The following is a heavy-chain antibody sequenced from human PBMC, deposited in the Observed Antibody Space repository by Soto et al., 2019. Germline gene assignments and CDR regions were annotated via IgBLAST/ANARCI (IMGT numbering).Heavy chain of an antibody. CDR2: IYPGDSDT. CDR1: GYSFTSYW. Sequence: GESLKISCKGSGYSFTSYWIGWVRQMPGKGLEWMGIIYPGDSDTRYSPSFQGQVTISADKSISTAYLQWSSLKASDTAMYYCARQGDYYGSGSYYTHNWFDPWGQGTLVTVSS. D-gene: IGHD3-10*01. J-gene: IGHJ5*02. V-gene: IGHV5-51*01. CDR3: ARQGDYYGSGSYYTHNWFDP.